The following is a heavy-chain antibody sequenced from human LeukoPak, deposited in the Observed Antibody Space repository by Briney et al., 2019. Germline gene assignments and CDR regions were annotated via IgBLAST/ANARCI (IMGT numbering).Heavy chain of an antibody. CDR1: GFTVSSSY. J-gene: IGHJ4*02. D-gene: IGHD6-13*01. CDR2: IYSGGST. CDR3: ARDVGYSSPDY. Sequence: PGGSLRLSCAASGFTVSSSYMSWVRQAPGKGLEWVSVIYSGGSTYYADSLKGRFTISRDNAKNSLYLQMTSLRAEDTAVYYCARDVGYSSPDYWGQGTLVTVSS. V-gene: IGHV3-66*01.